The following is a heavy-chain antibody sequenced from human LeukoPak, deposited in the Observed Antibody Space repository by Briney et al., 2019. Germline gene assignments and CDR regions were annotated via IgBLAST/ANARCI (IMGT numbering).Heavy chain of an antibody. D-gene: IGHD6-13*01. CDR2: IYPGDSDT. J-gene: IGHJ3*02. CDR3: ARQRRNGGIAASNDAFDI. V-gene: IGHV5-51*01. CDR1: GYSFTNYW. Sequence: GESLKISCKGSGYSFTNYWVAWVRPMPGKGLEWMGIIYPGDSDTRYSPSFQGQVTISADKSISTAYLQWSSLKASDTAMYYCARQRRNGGIAASNDAFDIWGQGTMVTVSS.